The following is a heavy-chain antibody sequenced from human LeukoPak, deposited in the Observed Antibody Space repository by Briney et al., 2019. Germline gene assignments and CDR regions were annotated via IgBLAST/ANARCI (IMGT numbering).Heavy chain of an antibody. CDR1: RCTFTSYD. V-gene: IGHV3-33*01. Sequence: GRSLRLSCAASRCTFTSYDLNWVRQAPGKGLEWVAVIWYDGSNKYYADSVKGRFTISRDNSKTTLYPQMNSLRSEDTAVYYCTRDYISGSYASFDIWGQGTLVTVSS. J-gene: IGHJ3*02. CDR2: IWYDGSNK. CDR3: TRDYISGSYASFDI. D-gene: IGHD3-16*01.